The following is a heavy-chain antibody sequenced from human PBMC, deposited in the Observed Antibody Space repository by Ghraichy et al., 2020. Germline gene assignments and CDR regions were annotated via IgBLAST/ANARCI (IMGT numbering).Heavy chain of an antibody. CDR2: IYPGDSDT. D-gene: IGHD3-9*01. V-gene: IGHV5-51*01. J-gene: IGHJ6*02. Sequence: GESLNISCKGSGYSFTSYWIGWVRQMPGKGLEWMGIIYPGDSDTRYSPSFQGQVTISADKSISTAYLQWSSLKASDTAMYYCARLRYFDWSPNNYYYYGMDVWGQGTTVTVSS. CDR1: GYSFTSYW. CDR3: ARLRYFDWSPNNYYYYGMDV.